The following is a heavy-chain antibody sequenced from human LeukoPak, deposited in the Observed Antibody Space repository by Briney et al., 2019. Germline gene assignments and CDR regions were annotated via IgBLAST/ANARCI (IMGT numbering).Heavy chain of an antibody. CDR3: ASYSSRPLNWGGMDV. CDR1: GFTFDDYA. J-gene: IGHJ6*02. D-gene: IGHD6-13*01. CDR2: ISWNSGSI. Sequence: GGSLRLSCAASGFTFDDYAMHWVRQAPGKGLEWVSGISWNSGSIGYADSVKGRFTISRDNAKNSLYLQMNSLRAEDTAVYYCASYSSRPLNWGGMDVWGQGTTVTVSS. V-gene: IGHV3-9*01.